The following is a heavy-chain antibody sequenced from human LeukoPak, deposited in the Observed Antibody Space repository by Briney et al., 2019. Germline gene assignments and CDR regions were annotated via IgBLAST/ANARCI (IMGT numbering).Heavy chain of an antibody. D-gene: IGHD3-9*01. Sequence: PGGSLRLSCAASGFAFSSYWMHWVRQAPGKGLVWDSRINSDGSSTSYADSVKGRFTISRDNAKNTLYLQMNSLRAEDTAVYYCARAKLRYFDWLGPFDAFDIWGQGTMVTVSS. V-gene: IGHV3-74*01. CDR2: INSDGSST. CDR1: GFAFSSYW. CDR3: ARAKLRYFDWLGPFDAFDI. J-gene: IGHJ3*02.